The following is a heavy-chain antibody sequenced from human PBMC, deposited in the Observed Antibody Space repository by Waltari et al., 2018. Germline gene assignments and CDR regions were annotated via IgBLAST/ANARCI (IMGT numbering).Heavy chain of an antibody. D-gene: IGHD3-22*01. V-gene: IGHV1-69*02. J-gene: IGHJ4*02. CDR3: AIHFYDSSGYYGY. CDR1: GGTFSSST. Sequence: QVQLVQSGAEVKKPGSSVKVSCKASGGTFSSSTIRWVRPAPGQGLEWMGRIIPILGIANYAQKFQGRVTITADKSTSTAYMELSSLRSEDTAVYYCAIHFYDSSGYYGYWGQGTLVTVSS. CDR2: IIPILGIA.